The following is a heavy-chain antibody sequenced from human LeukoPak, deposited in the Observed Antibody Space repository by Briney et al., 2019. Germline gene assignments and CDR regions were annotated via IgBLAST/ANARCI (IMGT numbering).Heavy chain of an antibody. CDR3: ARGLVAAAGIRFDP. D-gene: IGHD6-13*01. CDR1: GFTFSDYY. Sequence: PGGYLRLSCAASGFTFSDYYMSWIRQGPGKGLEWVSYISSSGSTIYYADSVKGRFTISRDNAKNSLYLQMNSLRAEDTAVFYCARGLVAAAGIRFDPWGQGTLVTVSS. V-gene: IGHV3-11*01. CDR2: ISSSGSTI. J-gene: IGHJ5*02.